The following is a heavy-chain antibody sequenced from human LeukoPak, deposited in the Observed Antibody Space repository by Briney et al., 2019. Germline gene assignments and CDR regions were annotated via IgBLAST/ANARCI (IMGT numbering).Heavy chain of an antibody. CDR1: GGSISSYY. CDR3: ARTTAHWYFDL. V-gene: IGHV4-4*07. J-gene: IGHJ2*01. D-gene: IGHD2-21*02. Sequence: PSETLSLTCTVSGGSISSYYWSWIRIRQPAGKGLEWIGRIHSSGNTNYNPSLKGRVTMSVDPSKNQFSLSLASVTAADTAVYYCARTTAHWYFDLWGRGTLVSVSS. CDR2: IHSSGNT.